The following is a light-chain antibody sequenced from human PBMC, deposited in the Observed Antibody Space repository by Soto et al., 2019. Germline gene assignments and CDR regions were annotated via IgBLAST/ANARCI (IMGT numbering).Light chain of an antibody. V-gene: IGKV3-20*01. CDR1: QSVSSSY. CDR2: GSS. Sequence: EIVLTQSPGTLSFSPGERATLSCRASQSVSSSYLAWHQQKPGQAPRLLIYGSSNRPSGIPDRFSGGGSRTDFTLTISRLEPEDFAVYYCRQYGSSPPWTFGQGTKVDIK. CDR3: RQYGSSPPWT. J-gene: IGKJ1*01.